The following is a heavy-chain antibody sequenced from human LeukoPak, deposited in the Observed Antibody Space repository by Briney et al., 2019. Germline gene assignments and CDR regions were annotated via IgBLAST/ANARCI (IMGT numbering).Heavy chain of an antibody. D-gene: IGHD2-15*01. Sequence: GGSLRLSCAASGFTFSSYSMNWVRQAPGKGLEWVSSISSSSSYIYYADSVKGRFTIPRDNAKNSLYLQMNSLRAEDTAVYYCATEDIVGATFDYWGQGTLVTVSS. CDR2: ISSSSSYI. CDR3: ATEDIVGATFDY. CDR1: GFTFSSYS. J-gene: IGHJ4*02. V-gene: IGHV3-21*01.